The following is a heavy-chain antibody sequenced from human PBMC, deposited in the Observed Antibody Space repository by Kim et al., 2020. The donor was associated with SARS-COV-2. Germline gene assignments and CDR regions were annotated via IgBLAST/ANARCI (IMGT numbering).Heavy chain of an antibody. V-gene: IGHV3-7*01. CDR3: ARTYGSAD. J-gene: IGHJ4*02. Sequence: GGSLRLSCAASGFSFSDYWMTWVRQAPGKGLEWVATIKQDGSEKRYVNSVEGRFTISRDNAKNSVNLQMNSLRAEDTAVYYCARTYGSADWGQGTLVTVSS. CDR1: GFSFSDYW. D-gene: IGHD6-19*01. CDR2: IKQDGSEK.